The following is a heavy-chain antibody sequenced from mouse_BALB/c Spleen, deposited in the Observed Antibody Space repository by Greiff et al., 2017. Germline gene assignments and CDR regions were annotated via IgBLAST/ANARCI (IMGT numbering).Heavy chain of an antibody. D-gene: IGHD2-14*01. CDR3: ARRGTYYAMDD. CDR2: IDTSDSYT. J-gene: IGHJ4*01. V-gene: IGHV1-69*01. CDR1: GYTFTDYW. Sequence: VQLQQPGAELVMPGASVKMSCKASGYTFTDYWMHWVKQRPGQGLEWIGAIDTSDSYTSYNQKFKGKATLTADESSSTAYMQLSSLTSEDSAVYYCARRGTYYAMDDWGQGTSVTVSS.